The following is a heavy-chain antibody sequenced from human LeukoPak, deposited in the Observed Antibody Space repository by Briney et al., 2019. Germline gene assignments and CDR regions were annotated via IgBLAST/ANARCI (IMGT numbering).Heavy chain of an antibody. D-gene: IGHD3-16*01. Sequence: PGGSLRLSCAASGFTFSTFWMSWVRQAPGKGLEWVAVISYDGSNKYYADSVKGRFTISRDNAKNSLYLQMNSLRAEDTAVYYCARVSYDQRVDYWGQGTLVTVSS. CDR1: GFTFSTFW. V-gene: IGHV3-30*03. J-gene: IGHJ4*02. CDR3: ARVSYDQRVDY. CDR2: ISYDGSNK.